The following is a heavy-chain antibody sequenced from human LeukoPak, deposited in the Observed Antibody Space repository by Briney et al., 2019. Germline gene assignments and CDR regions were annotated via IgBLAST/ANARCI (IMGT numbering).Heavy chain of an antibody. V-gene: IGHV4-4*02. CDR3: AREGGFYRPLDY. CDR1: GGSISSTNW. Sequence: PSGTLSLICGASGGSISSTNWWTWIRQPPGKGLEWIGEVHLDGRANYNPSLESRLTMSVDLSENHISLKLTSVTAADTAVYYCAREGGFYRPLDYTGQGTLVTVSS. CDR2: VHLDGRA. D-gene: IGHD3-3*01. J-gene: IGHJ4*02.